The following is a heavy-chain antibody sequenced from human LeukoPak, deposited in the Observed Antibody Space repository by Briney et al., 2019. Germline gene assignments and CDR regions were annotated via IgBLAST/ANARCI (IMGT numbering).Heavy chain of an antibody. CDR3: ARVVLSSSWERPYFNY. D-gene: IGHD6-13*01. J-gene: IGHJ4*02. CDR1: GGSISGYY. Sequence: SETLSLNCTVSGGSISGYYWSWIRQPPGKGLEWIGYIHYSGSTNYNPSLTSRVTISVDTSKNQFSLKLSSVTAADTAVYYCARVVLSSSWERPYFNYWGQGTLVTVSS. V-gene: IGHV4-59*01. CDR2: IHYSGST.